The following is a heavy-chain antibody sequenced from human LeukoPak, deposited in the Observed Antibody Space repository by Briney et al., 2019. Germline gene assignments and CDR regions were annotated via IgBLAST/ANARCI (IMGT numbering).Heavy chain of an antibody. V-gene: IGHV3-9*01. CDR2: ISWNSGSI. Sequence: PGGCLRLSCAASGFTFDDYAMHWVRQAPGKGLEWVSGISWNSGSIGYADSVKGRFTISRDNAKNSLYLQMNSLRAEDTALYYCASETIGGYYYYYMDVWGKGTTVTVSS. CDR1: GFTFDDYA. J-gene: IGHJ6*03. CDR3: ASETIGGYYYYYMDV. D-gene: IGHD1-26*01.